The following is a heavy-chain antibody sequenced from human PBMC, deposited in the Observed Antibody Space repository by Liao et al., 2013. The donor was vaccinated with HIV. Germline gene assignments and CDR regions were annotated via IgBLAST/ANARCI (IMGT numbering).Heavy chain of an antibody. J-gene: IGHJ4*02. D-gene: IGHD3-22*01. CDR2: VSYSGGA. Sequence: QVQLQESGPGLVQPSQTLSLTCTVSGGSISSYFWNWIRLPPGKGLEWIGYVSYSGGANYNPSLKSRVTISVDTSKNQFSLEMNSATAADTAIYYCAKDQYYYDSSGHYFDFWGQGSLVTVSS. CDR1: GGSISSYF. CDR3: AKDQYYYDSSGHYFDF. V-gene: IGHV4-59*01.